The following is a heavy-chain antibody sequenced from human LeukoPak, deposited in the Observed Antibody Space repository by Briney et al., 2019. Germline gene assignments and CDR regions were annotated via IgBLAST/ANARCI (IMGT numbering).Heavy chain of an antibody. CDR3: AREQLGYCSGGSCYRWFDP. Sequence: PSQTLSLTCTVSDYSINGGYYWGWIRQPPGKGLEWMGSIFSRGSTYYNPSLKSRVTISLDTSKSQFSLRLNSVTAADTAVYYCAREQLGYCSGGSCYRWFDPWGQGTLVTVSS. D-gene: IGHD2-15*01. CDR1: DYSINGGYY. J-gene: IGHJ5*02. CDR2: IFSRGST. V-gene: IGHV4-38-2*02.